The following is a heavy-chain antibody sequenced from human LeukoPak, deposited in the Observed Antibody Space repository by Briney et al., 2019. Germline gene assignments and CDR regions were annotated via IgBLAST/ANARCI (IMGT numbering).Heavy chain of an antibody. Sequence: KPSETLSLTCTVSGVPISNHYSSWIRQPPGKGLEWIGYIYYTGNTNYNPSLKSRVTISEDTSKNQVSLKLSSVTAADTAVYYCVRHSRVVAFDYWGQGNLVTVSS. CDR2: IYYTGNT. J-gene: IGHJ4*02. V-gene: IGHV4-59*08. CDR1: GVPISNHY. CDR3: VRHSRVVAFDY. D-gene: IGHD2-15*01.